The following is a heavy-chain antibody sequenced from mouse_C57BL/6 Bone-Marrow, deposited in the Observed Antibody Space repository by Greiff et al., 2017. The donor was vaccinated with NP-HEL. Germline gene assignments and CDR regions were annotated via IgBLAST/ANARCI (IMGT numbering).Heavy chain of an antibody. CDR3: ARWRRGLGNFDY. CDR2: INPSNGGT. CDR1: GYTFTSYW. V-gene: IGHV1-53*01. Sequence: QVQLQQPGTELVKPGASVKLSCKASGYTFTSYWMHWVKQRPGQGLEWIGNINPSNGGTNYNEKFKSKATLTVDKSSSTAYMQLSSLTSEDSAVYYGARWRRGLGNFDYWGQGTTLTVSS. D-gene: IGHD3-1*01. J-gene: IGHJ2*01.